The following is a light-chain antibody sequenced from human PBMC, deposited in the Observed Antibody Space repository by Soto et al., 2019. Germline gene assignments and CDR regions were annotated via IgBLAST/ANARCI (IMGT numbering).Light chain of an antibody. CDR1: QSILYSSNNKNY. Sequence: DIVMTQSPDSLAVSLGETATINCKSSQSILYSSNNKNYFTWYQQKPGQPPKLLIYWASTRESGVPDRFSGRGSGTDFTLTISRLQAEDVAVYYCQQYYSSPLTFGGGTKVEIK. CDR2: WAS. V-gene: IGKV4-1*01. CDR3: QQYYSSPLT. J-gene: IGKJ4*01.